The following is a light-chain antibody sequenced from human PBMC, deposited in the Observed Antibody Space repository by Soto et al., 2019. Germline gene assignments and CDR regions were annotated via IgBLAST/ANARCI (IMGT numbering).Light chain of an antibody. CDR1: SSNIGAGYD. CDR2: GNS. V-gene: IGLV1-40*01. Sequence: QSVLTQPPSVSGAPGQRVTISCTGSSSNIGAGYDVHWYQQLPGTAPKLLIYGNSNRPSGVPDRFSGSKSGTSASLAITGLQAEDEADYYFQSYGSSLSGVVFGGGTKLTVL. J-gene: IGLJ2*01. CDR3: QSYGSSLSGVV.